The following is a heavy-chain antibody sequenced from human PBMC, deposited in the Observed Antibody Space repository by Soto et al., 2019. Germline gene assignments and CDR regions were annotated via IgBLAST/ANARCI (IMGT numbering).Heavy chain of an antibody. V-gene: IGHV3-23*01. CDR2: ISGGGGTA. J-gene: IGHJ4*02. D-gene: IGHD1-1*01. CDR3: AKGRGQNWNFDY. CDR1: GFTFSSYA. Sequence: EVQLLESGGGSVQPGGSLRLSCAASGFTFSSYAMHWVRRPPAKGLEWVSSISGGGGTAYYADSVKGRFSISRDSLVNTLYLQMNSLRAEDTAVYYCAKGRGQNWNFDYWGQGTLVTVSP.